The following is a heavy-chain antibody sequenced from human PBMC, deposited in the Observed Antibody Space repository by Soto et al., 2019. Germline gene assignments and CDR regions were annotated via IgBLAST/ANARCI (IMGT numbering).Heavy chain of an antibody. J-gene: IGHJ3*02. CDR3: ARDRYAGDAFDI. D-gene: IGHD5-12*01. V-gene: IGHV3-30-3*01. CDR2: ISYDGSNK. CDR1: GFTFSSYA. Sequence: PGGSLRLSCAASGFTFSSYAMHWVRQAPGKGLEWVAVISYDGSNKYYADSVKGRFTISRDNSKNTLYLQMNSLRAEDTAVYYCARDRYAGDAFDIWGQGTMVTVS.